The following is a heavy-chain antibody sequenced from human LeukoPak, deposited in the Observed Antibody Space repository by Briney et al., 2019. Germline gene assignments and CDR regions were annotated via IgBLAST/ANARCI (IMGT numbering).Heavy chain of an antibody. D-gene: IGHD3-10*01. CDR2: MNPNSGNT. V-gene: IGHV1-8*01. J-gene: IGHJ5*02. Sequence: ASVKVSCKASGYTFTSYDINWVRQATGQGLEWMGWMNPNSGNTGYVQKFQGRVTMTRNTSISTAYMELSSLRSGDTAVYYCARSQTGVRGVNNWFDPWGQGTLVTVSS. CDR1: GYTFTSYD. CDR3: ARSQTGVRGVNNWFDP.